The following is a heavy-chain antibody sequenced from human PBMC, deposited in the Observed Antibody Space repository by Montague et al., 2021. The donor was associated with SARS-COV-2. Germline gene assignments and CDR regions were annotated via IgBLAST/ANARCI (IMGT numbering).Heavy chain of an antibody. Sequence: CAISGDSVSSNIAAWNWIRQSPSRGLEWLGRTYYRSKWYNDYAVSVGSRITISPGTSKNQFSLQLNSVTPEDTAVYYCTQERGPGRTTWHYFDYWGQGTLVTVSS. D-gene: IGHD1-14*01. CDR3: TQERGPGRTTWHYFDY. CDR1: GDSVSSNIAA. CDR2: TYYRSKWYN. V-gene: IGHV6-1*01. J-gene: IGHJ4*02.